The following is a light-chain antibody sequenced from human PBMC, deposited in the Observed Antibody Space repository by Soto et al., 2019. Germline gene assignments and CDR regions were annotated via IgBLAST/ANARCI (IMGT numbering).Light chain of an antibody. J-gene: IGLJ2*01. CDR2: YDD. CDR3: ASWDDILNAEV. V-gene: IGLV1-36*01. CDR1: GFNIGNNV. Sequence: QSVLTQPPSVSEAPGQRVTISCSGGGFNIGNNVVHWYQQFPGKAPKLLMYYDDLLPSGVSDRFSGSRSGTSASLVITGLQPEDEDDYYCASWDDILNAEVFGGGTKLTVL.